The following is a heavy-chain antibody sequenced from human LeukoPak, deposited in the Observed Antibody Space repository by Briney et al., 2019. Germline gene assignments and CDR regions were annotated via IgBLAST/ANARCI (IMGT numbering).Heavy chain of an antibody. Sequence: GGSLGLSCAASGFSFNNYGMHWVRQAPGKGLEWVAFIRSDGINEDYADSVKGRITISRDNSKNMLYLQMNSLRAEDTAVYYCARDPSYYDYVWGSYPPLFWGQGTQVTVSS. J-gene: IGHJ4*02. D-gene: IGHD3-16*02. CDR1: GFSFNNYG. V-gene: IGHV3-30*02. CDR3: ARDPSYYDYVWGSYPPLF. CDR2: IRSDGINE.